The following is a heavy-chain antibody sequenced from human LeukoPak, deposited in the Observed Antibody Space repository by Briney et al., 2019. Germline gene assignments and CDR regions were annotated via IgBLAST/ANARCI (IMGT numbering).Heavy chain of an antibody. CDR3: VRDRRFGLIDY. CDR1: GFTFSNYA. V-gene: IGHV3-30*04. J-gene: IGHJ4*02. CDR2: ISYDGSNK. D-gene: IGHD3-10*01. Sequence: PGGSLRLSCASSGFTFSNYALHWVRQAPGKGLEWVALISYDGSNKYYADSVKGRFTISRHNSKNTLYLQMNSLRAEDTAVYYCVRDRRFGLIDYWGKGTLVTVSS.